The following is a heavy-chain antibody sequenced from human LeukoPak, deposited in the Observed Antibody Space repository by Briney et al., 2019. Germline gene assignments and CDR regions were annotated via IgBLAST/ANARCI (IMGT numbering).Heavy chain of an antibody. V-gene: IGHV3-53*01. CDR2: IYSGGST. CDR3: AREEFLHEIDSSGYFVY. D-gene: IGHD3-22*01. CDR1: GFTVSSNY. J-gene: IGHJ4*02. Sequence: GGSLRLSCAASGFTVSSNYMSWVRQAPGKGLEWVSVIYSGGSTYYADSVKGRFTISRDNSKNTLYLQMNSLRAEDTAVYYCAREEFLHEIDSSGYFVYWGQGTLVTVSS.